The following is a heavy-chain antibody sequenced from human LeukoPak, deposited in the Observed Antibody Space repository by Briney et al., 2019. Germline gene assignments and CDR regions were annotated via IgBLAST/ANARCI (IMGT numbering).Heavy chain of an antibody. Sequence: GESLKSSCKASGYSFTSYWIGWVRQMPGKGLEWLGIIYPGDSDLRYSPSFQGPVTISADRSIRTAYLQWSSLNASDTAMYYCARPSGWGGEENAFDIWGQGTMVTVSS. D-gene: IGHD7-27*01. V-gene: IGHV5-51*01. CDR3: ARPSGWGGEENAFDI. CDR2: IYPGDSDL. CDR1: GYSFTSYW. J-gene: IGHJ3*02.